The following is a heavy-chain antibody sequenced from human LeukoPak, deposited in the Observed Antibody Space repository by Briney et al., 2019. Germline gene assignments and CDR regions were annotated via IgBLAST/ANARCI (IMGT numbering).Heavy chain of an antibody. CDR1: GYSFTSYW. V-gene: IGHV5-51*01. CDR3: ARAPRDYYVDY. D-gene: IGHD3-3*01. J-gene: IGHJ4*02. CDR2: IYPGDSDT. Sequence: GESLKISCKGSGYSFTSYWIGWVRQMPGKGLEWMGIIYPGDSDTRYSPSFQGQATISAAKSISTAYLQWSSLKASDTAMYYCARAPRDYYVDYWGQGTLVTVSS.